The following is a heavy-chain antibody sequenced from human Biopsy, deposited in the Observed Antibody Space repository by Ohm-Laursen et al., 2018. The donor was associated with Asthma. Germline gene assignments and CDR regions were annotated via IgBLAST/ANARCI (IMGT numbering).Heavy chain of an antibody. CDR3: VRAVRNEQWLVPLDS. CDR2: VYWTGST. Sequence: SDTLSLTCSVYGGSISSFYWSWIRQSPEKGLEWMGYVYWTGSTNYNPSLKSRITMSVDTSKNRMFLELTSVTAADTAIYYCVRAVRNEQWLVPLDSGGQGKPVTASS. J-gene: IGHJ4*02. D-gene: IGHD6-19*01. CDR1: GGSISSFY. V-gene: IGHV4-59*07.